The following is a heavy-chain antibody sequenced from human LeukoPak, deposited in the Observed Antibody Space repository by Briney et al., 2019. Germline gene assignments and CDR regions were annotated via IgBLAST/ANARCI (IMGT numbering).Heavy chain of an antibody. D-gene: IGHD3-9*01. J-gene: IGHJ4*02. CDR3: ARSVLRYFDWPPTAFDY. V-gene: IGHV1-8*02. CDR1: GYTFTSYG. CDR2: MNPNSGNT. Sequence: ASVKVSCKASGYTFTSYGISWVRQATGQGLEWMGWMNPNSGNTGYAQKFQGRVTMTRNTSISTAYMELSSLRSEDTAVYYCARSVLRYFDWPPTAFDYWGQGTLVTVSS.